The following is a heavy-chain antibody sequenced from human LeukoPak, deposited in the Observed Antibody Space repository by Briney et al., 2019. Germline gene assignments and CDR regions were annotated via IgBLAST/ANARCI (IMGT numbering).Heavy chain of an antibody. V-gene: IGHV3-48*04. J-gene: IGHJ3*02. D-gene: IGHD6-13*01. CDR1: GFTFSTYS. CDR3: AKAGGSSWFSNAFDI. CDR2: ISSSSTI. Sequence: GGSLRLSCAASGFTFSTYSMTWVRQAPGKGLEWVSYISSSSTIYYGDSVKGRFTISRDNAKNSLYLQMNSLRPEDMALYYCAKAGGSSWFSNAFDIWGQGTIVTVSS.